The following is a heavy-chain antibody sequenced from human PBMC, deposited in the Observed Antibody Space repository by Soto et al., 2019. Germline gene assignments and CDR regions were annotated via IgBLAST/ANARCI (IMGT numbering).Heavy chain of an antibody. CDR1: GGSISSSNW. D-gene: IGHD3-22*01. Sequence: QVQLQESGPGLVKPSGTLSLTCAVSGGSISSSNWWSWVRQPPGKGLEWIGEIYHSGSTNYNPSLKSRVTISVDKSKNQFSLKLSSVTAADTAVYYCANQVGDYYDSSGYFGKTRWGQGTLVTVSS. V-gene: IGHV4-4*02. CDR2: IYHSGST. J-gene: IGHJ4*02. CDR3: ANQVGDYYDSSGYFGKTR.